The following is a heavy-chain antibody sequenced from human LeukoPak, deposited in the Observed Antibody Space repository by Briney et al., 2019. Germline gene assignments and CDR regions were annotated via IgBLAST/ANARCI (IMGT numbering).Heavy chain of an antibody. J-gene: IGHJ4*02. D-gene: IGHD6-13*01. Sequence: PGGSLRLSCAASGFTFSSYGMHWVRQAPGKGLEWVAFIRYDGSNKYYADSVKGRFTIFRDNSKSTLYLQMNSLRAEDTAFYYCAKDSPLYIAAFEFDSWGQGTLVTVSS. V-gene: IGHV3-30*02. CDR1: GFTFSSYG. CDR2: IRYDGSNK. CDR3: AKDSPLYIAAFEFDS.